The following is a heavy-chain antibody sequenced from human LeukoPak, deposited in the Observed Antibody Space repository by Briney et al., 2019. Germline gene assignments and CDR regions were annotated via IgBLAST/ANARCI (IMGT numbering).Heavy chain of an antibody. CDR2: ISYDGSNK. D-gene: IGHD6-13*01. Sequence: PGRSLRLSCAASGFTFSSYGMHWVRQAPGKGLEWVAVISYDGSNKYYADSVKGRFTISRDNSKNTLYLQMNSLRAEDTAVYYCAKDRGIAAAGRSRMLYYFDYWGQGTLVTDSS. CDR1: GFTFSSYG. V-gene: IGHV3-30*18. J-gene: IGHJ4*02. CDR3: AKDRGIAAAGRSRMLYYFDY.